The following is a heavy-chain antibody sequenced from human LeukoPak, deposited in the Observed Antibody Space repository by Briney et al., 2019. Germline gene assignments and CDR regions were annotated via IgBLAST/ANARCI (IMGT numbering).Heavy chain of an antibody. CDR3: AKYAYNWNAPDGFDM. J-gene: IGHJ3*02. V-gene: IGHV3-30*18. CDR2: ISSDGSRK. D-gene: IGHD1-1*01. Sequence: GGSLRLSCRASRFSFSDYDMHWVRQAPGKGLEWVAVISSDGSRKHYGDSVKGRFTISRDNSESTLFLQMNSLRTDDASVYFCAKYAYNWNAPDGFDMWGQGTMVIVSS. CDR1: RFSFSDYD.